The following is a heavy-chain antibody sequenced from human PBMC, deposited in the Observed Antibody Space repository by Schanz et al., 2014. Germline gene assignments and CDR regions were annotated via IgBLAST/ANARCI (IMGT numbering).Heavy chain of an antibody. Sequence: QVQLQESGPGLVKPSETLSLTCTVSGDSISGSYWSWIRQPPGKGPEWIGTIDDTGSTYYTPSLRVRLPMPVATPRSHLSVQLPSVTAADTAVYYCARLMVPGWFDPWGQGQLVTVSS. CDR1: GDSISGSY. D-gene: IGHD3-10*01. J-gene: IGHJ5*02. CDR3: ARLMVPGWFDP. CDR2: IDDTGST. V-gene: IGHV4-59*04.